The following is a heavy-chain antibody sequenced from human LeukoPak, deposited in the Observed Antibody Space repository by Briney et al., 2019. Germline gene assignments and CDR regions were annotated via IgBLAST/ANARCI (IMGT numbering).Heavy chain of an antibody. Sequence: PGGSLRLSCAASGFTFDDYAMHWVRQAPGKGLEWVSGISWNSGSMGYADSVKGRFTISRDNAKNSLYLQMNSLRAEDTALYYCAKGGGSSRSYYGMDVWGQGTTVTVSS. CDR3: AKGGGSSRSYYGMDV. V-gene: IGHV3-9*01. CDR2: ISWNSGSM. J-gene: IGHJ6*02. D-gene: IGHD3-16*01. CDR1: GFTFDDYA.